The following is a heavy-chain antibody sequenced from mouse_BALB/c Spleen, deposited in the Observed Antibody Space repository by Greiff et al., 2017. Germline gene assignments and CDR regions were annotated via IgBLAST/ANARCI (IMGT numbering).Heavy chain of an antibody. J-gene: IGHJ3*01. CDR1: GYTFTDYA. CDR3: ARWGGLRRPWFAY. D-gene: IGHD2-2*01. CDR2: ISTYYGDA. Sequence: VQLQQSGAELVRPGVSVKISCKGSGYTFTDYAMHWVKQSHAKSLEWIGVISTYYGDASHNQKFKGKATMTVDKSSSTAYMELARLTSEDSAIYYCARWGGLRRPWFAYWGQGTLVTVSA. V-gene: IGHV1S137*01.